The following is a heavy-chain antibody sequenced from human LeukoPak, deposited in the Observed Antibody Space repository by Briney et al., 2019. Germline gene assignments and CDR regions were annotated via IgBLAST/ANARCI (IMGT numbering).Heavy chain of an antibody. CDR3: ARLSIAARLFDY. Sequence: SETLSLTCTVSGGSISSSSYYWGWIRQPPGKGLEWIGSIYYSGSTYYNPSLKSRVTISVDTSRNQFSLKLSSVTAADTAMYYCARLSIAARLFDYWGQGTLVTVSS. CDR1: GGSISSSSYY. V-gene: IGHV4-39*01. J-gene: IGHJ4*02. CDR2: IYYSGST. D-gene: IGHD6-6*01.